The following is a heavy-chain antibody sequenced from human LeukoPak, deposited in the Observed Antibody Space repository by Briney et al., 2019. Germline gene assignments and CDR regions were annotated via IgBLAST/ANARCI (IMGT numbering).Heavy chain of an antibody. D-gene: IGHD6-19*01. CDR2: ISSSSSYK. Sequence: PGGSLRLSCAVSGFNFSVYSFNWVRQAPGKGLEWVSFISSSSSYKYYADSVKGRFAISRDNDENSLFLVMDSLRAEDTAVYYCGRDMGRRGGRLLGHYSSGWFGIDYWGQGILVTVSS. CDR3: GRDMGRRGGRLLGHYSSGWFGIDY. J-gene: IGHJ4*02. CDR1: GFNFSVYS. V-gene: IGHV3-21*06.